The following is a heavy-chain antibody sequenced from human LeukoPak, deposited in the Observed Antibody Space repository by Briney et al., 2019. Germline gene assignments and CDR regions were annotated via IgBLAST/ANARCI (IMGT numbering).Heavy chain of an antibody. Sequence: SQTLSLTCAISGDSLFTNSVAWNWIRQSPSRGLEWLGRTYYRSKWSFDYALSVKSRITISADTSKNHFSLQLSSVTPDDTALYYCARGKYTSSDNWGQGTLVTVSS. D-gene: IGHD6-6*01. CDR1: GDSLFTNSVA. V-gene: IGHV6-1*01. CDR3: ARGKYTSSDN. J-gene: IGHJ4*02. CDR2: TYYRSKWSF.